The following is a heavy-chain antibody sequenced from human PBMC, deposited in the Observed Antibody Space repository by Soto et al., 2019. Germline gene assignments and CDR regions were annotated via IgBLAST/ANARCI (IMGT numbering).Heavy chain of an antibody. V-gene: IGHV1-69*04. CDR1: GGSFGIYP. CDR3: ARESTSGLDY. D-gene: IGHD2-2*01. Sequence: QVQLVQSGAEVKKPGSSVKVSCPTSGGSFGIYPFSWVRQAPGQGLEWVGRVIPILNVANYTQKLNGRLTLTADKSTTTAYMELSSLTSEDTAVYYCARESTSGLDYWGQGTLVTVSS. J-gene: IGHJ4*02. CDR2: VIPILNVA.